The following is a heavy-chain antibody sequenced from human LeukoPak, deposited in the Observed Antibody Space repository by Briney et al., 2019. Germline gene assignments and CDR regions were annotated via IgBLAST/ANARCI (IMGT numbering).Heavy chain of an antibody. Sequence: GAPVKVSCKASGYTFTGYYMHWVRQAPGQGLEWMGWINPNSGGTNYAQKLQGRVTMTTDTSTSTAYMELRSLRSDDTAVYYCASRIEYSNYGLDYWGQGTLVTVSS. J-gene: IGHJ4*02. CDR3: ASRIEYSNYGLDY. V-gene: IGHV1-2*02. CDR1: GYTFTGYY. CDR2: INPNSGGT. D-gene: IGHD4-11*01.